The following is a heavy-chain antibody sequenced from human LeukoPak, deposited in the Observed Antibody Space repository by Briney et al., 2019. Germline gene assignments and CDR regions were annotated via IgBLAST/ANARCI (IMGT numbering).Heavy chain of an antibody. Sequence: GGSLRLSCAASGFTFSSYGMHWVRQAPGKGLEWVAVIWYDGSNKYYADSVKGRFTISRDNSKNTLYLQMNSLRAEDTAVYYCARVFGGGYGGFDYWGQGTLVTVSS. D-gene: IGHD3-16*01. J-gene: IGHJ4*02. V-gene: IGHV3-33*01. CDR2: IWYDGSNK. CDR1: GFTFSSYG. CDR3: ARVFGGGYGGFDY.